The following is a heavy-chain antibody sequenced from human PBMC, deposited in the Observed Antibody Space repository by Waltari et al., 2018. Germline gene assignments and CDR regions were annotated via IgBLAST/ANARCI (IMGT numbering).Heavy chain of an antibody. J-gene: IGHJ5*02. CDR3: ERDSGGGGYSYGWGPLDP. CDR2: IRYDGRKK. CDR1: GFTFSSYG. V-gene: IGHV3-30*02. Sequence: QVQLVESGGGVVQPGGSLRLSCAASGFTFSSYGMHWVRQAPGKGLEWVAFIRYDGRKKSDENTVKGRLTIYKQNSKNTLFLQRNSRGAEERGVFYCERDSGGGGYSYGWGPLDPWGQGIQVTVDS. D-gene: IGHD5-18*01.